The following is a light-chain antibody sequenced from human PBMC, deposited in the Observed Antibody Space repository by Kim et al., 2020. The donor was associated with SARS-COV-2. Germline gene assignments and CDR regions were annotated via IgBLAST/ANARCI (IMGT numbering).Light chain of an antibody. CDR2: DAS. CDR1: QSISIW. CDR3: QHYNNYPWT. V-gene: IGKV1-5*01. J-gene: IGKJ1*01. Sequence: DIQMTQSPSTLSASVGDRVTITCRASQSISIWLAWYQQKPGEAPKVLISDASSLQSGVPSRFSGSGSGTEFTLTISSLQPDDFATYYCQHYNNYPWTFGQGTKVDIK.